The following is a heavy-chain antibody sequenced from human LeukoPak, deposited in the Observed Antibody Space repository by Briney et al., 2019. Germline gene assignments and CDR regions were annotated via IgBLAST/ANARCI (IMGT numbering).Heavy chain of an antibody. CDR3: ARIPTVTFFDY. Sequence: PSETLSLTCAVYGESFKDYYWNWIRQPPGKGLEWIGEINHSGSSNYNPSLKSRVTISVDTSKNQFSLKLSSVTAADTAVYYCARIPTVTFFDYWGQGTLVTVSS. V-gene: IGHV4-34*01. J-gene: IGHJ4*02. CDR2: INHSGSS. CDR1: GESFKDYY. D-gene: IGHD4-17*01.